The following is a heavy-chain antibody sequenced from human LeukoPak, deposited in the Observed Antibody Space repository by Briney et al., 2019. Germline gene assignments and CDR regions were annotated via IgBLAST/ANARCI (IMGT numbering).Heavy chain of an antibody. Sequence: SETLSLTCTVSGGSMNSYYWSWIRQPPGKGLEWIGYIYYSGSTHYNPSLKSRVTISVDTSKNQFSLKLSSVTAADTAVYYCARFQTTSMSGFDYWGQGTLVTVSS. CDR1: GGSMNSYY. CDR2: IYYSGST. J-gene: IGHJ4*02. D-gene: IGHD2/OR15-2a*01. V-gene: IGHV4-59*01. CDR3: ARFQTTSMSGFDY.